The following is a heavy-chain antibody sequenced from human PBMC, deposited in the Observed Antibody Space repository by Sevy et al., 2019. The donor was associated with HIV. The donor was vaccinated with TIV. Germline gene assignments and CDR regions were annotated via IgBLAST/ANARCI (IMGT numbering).Heavy chain of an antibody. V-gene: IGHV3-30*04. D-gene: IGHD1-26*01. J-gene: IGHJ1*01. CDR1: GFIFRNFA. CDR2: TSYDGSHK. Sequence: GGSLRLSCTVSGFIFRNFAMHWVRQAPGKGLEWVAVTSYDGSHKYYADSVKGGFTLSRDNSRNILSLEMNSLRRDDKAVYYCARGENDDEFFKYWGQGILVTVSS. CDR3: ARGENDDEFFKY.